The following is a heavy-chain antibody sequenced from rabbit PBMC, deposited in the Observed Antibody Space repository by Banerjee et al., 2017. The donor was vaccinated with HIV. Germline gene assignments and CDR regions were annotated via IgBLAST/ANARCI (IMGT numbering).Heavy chain of an antibody. CDR3: ARNYGTGSYDL. V-gene: IGHV1S40*01. D-gene: IGHD7-1*01. CDR2: IYTGSGST. CDR1: GFDFSSSYW. J-gene: IGHJ6*01. Sequence: QSLEESGGDLVKPGASLTLTCKASGFDFSSSYWICWVRQAPGKGPEWIACIYTGSGSTYYANWAKGRFTISKTSSTTVTLQMTSLTAADTATYFCARNYGTGSYDLWGPGTLVTVS.